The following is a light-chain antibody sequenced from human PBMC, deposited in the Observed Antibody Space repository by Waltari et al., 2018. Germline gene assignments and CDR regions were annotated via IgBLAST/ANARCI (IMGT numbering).Light chain of an antibody. Sequence: DIQMTQSPSSLSASVGDRVTITCRASQSINSYLNWYQQKPGKAPKLLIYAASSLHSGVPSRVSASGSGTDFTLTISNLQPEDFATYYCQRSYSTPRTFGQGTRVEIK. J-gene: IGKJ1*01. CDR1: QSINSY. V-gene: IGKV1-39*01. CDR3: QRSYSTPRT. CDR2: AAS.